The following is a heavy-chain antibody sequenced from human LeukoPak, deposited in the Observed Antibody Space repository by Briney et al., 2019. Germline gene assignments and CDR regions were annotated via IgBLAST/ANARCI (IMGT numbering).Heavy chain of an antibody. V-gene: IGHV2-5*02. CDR2: IYWDDDT. J-gene: IGHJ4*02. Sequence: SGPTPVKPTQTLTLTCTFAGFSLSTSGVGVGWIRQPPGKALEWLALIYWDDDTRYSPSLKSRLTITKDTSKNQVVLTMTNMDPVDTATNYCARPYPFGGYDYVWGSYRLYYFDYWGQGTLVTVSS. CDR1: GFSLSTSGVG. D-gene: IGHD3-16*02. CDR3: ARPYPFGGYDYVWGSYRLYYFDY.